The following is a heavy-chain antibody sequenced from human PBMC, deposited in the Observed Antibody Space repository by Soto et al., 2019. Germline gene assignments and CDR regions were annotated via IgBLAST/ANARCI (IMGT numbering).Heavy chain of an antibody. CDR1: GGSISSNYW. CDR3: ARLQMIAFGDHVYRSFDI. D-gene: IGHD3-16*01. CDR2: MYHSGST. Sequence: QVQLQESGPGLVKPSGTLSLTCAVSGGSISSNYWWTWVRQAPGKGLEWIGEMYHSGSTNYNPSLQSRVTISVDKSKNQFFLTLTSVTAADTAVYYCARLQMIAFGDHVYRSFDIWGQGTLVTVSS. V-gene: IGHV4-4*02. J-gene: IGHJ3*02.